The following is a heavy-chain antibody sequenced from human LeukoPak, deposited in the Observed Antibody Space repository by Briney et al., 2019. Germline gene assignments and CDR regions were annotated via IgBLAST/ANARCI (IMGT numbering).Heavy chain of an antibody. V-gene: IGHV1-2*02. CDR1: GYTFTGYY. Sequence: EASVKVSCKASGYTFTGYYMHWVRQAPGQGLEWMGWINPNSGGTNYAQKFQGRVTMTRDTSISTAYMELSRLRSDDTAVYYCATIIAVAGTYWFDPWGQGTLVTVSS. J-gene: IGHJ5*02. D-gene: IGHD6-19*01. CDR3: ATIIAVAGTYWFDP. CDR2: INPNSGGT.